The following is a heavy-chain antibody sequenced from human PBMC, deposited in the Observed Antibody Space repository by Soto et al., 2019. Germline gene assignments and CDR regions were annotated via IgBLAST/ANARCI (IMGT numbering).Heavy chain of an antibody. J-gene: IGHJ4*02. CDR1: GFTFSDYI. CDR2: VLHDGNNK. V-gene: IGHV3-30-3*01. D-gene: IGHD3-10*01. Sequence: QVQLVESGGGVVQPGRSLRLSCAASGFTFSDYIMHWVRQAPGEGLEWVAMVLHDGNNKYYADSVKGRFTISRDNSKNMLYLQMNSLRTEDTAMYYCARDDEDGSYCDLGYWGQGTLVTVSS. CDR3: ARDDEDGSYCDLGY.